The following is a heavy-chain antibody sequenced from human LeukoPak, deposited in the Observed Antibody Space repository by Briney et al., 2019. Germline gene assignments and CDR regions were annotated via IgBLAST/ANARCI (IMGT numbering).Heavy chain of an antibody. J-gene: IGHJ2*01. V-gene: IGHV1-2*04. Sequence: ASVKVSCKASGYTFTGYYMHWVRQAPGQGLEWMGWINPNSGGTNYAQKFQGWVTMTRDTSISTAYMELSRLRSDDTAVYYCARCNSGSYPYWYFDLWGRGTLVTVSS. CDR2: INPNSGGT. CDR1: GYTFTGYY. D-gene: IGHD1-26*01. CDR3: ARCNSGSYPYWYFDL.